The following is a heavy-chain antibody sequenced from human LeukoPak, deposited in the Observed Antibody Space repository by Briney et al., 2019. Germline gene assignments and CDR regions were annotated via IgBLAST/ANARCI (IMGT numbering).Heavy chain of an antibody. V-gene: IGHV4-30-2*01. D-gene: IGHD4-17*01. J-gene: IGHJ4*02. Sequence: TLSLTCAVSGGSISIGGYSWSWIRQPPGKGLEWIGYIYHSGSTYYNPSLKCRVTISVDRSKNQFSLKLSSVTAADTAVCYCARGDYGGTWDYWGQGTLVTVSS. CDR3: ARGDYGGTWDY. CDR2: IYHSGST. CDR1: GGSISIGGYS.